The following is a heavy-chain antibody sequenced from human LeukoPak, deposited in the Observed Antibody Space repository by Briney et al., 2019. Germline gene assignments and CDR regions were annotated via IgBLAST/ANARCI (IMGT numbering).Heavy chain of an antibody. CDR2: ISTSSTYI. J-gene: IGHJ4*02. D-gene: IGHD1-20*01. V-gene: IGHV3-21*01. Sequence: GGSLRLSCAASGFTFSSYSMNWVRQAPGKGLEWVSSISTSSTYIYYADSVKGRFTISRDNAKNSLYLQMNSLRAEDTAVYYCVGDPPFIIGTTFFDYWGQGTLVTVSS. CDR3: VGDPPFIIGTTFFDY. CDR1: GFTFSSYS.